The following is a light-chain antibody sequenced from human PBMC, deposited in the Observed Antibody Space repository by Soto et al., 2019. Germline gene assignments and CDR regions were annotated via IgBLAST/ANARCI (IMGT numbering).Light chain of an antibody. Sequence: IQMTQSPSSLSASVGDRVTVTCRASQSINIYLNWYQQKPGKAPTLLIYAASNLQSGVPSRFSGGGSRTDFTLTISSLQAEDFATYYCQQSYRSPYTFGQGTKLELK. V-gene: IGKV1-39*01. J-gene: IGKJ2*01. CDR1: QSINIY. CDR2: AAS. CDR3: QQSYRSPYT.